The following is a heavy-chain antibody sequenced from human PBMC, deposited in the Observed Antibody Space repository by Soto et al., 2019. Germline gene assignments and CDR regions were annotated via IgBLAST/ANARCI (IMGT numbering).Heavy chain of an antibody. CDR3: ARDQDSYGFGYYYYGMDV. V-gene: IGHV1-69*13. D-gene: IGHD5-18*01. J-gene: IGHJ6*02. CDR1: GGTFSSYA. CDR2: IIPIFGTA. Sequence: ASVKVSCKASGGTFSSYAISWVRQAPGQGLEWMGGIIPIFGTANYAQKFQGRVTITADESTSTAYMELSSLRSEDTAVYYCARDQDSYGFGYYYYGMDVWGQGTTVTVSS.